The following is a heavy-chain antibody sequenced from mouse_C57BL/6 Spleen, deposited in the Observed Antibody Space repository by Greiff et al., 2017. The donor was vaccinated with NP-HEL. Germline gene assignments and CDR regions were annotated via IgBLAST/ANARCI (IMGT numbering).Heavy chain of an antibody. CDR1: GYTFTSYW. D-gene: IGHD2-1*01. CDR2: IHPNSGST. CDR3: ETRTTEHYFDL. J-gene: IGHJ2*01. Sequence: QVQLKQPGAELVKPGASVKLSCKASGYTFTSYWMHWVKQRPGQGLEWIGMIHPNSGSTNYNEKFKSKATLTVDKSSSTAYMQLSSLTSGDSAVYQCETRTTEHYFDLGRKGTTHTVSS. V-gene: IGHV1-64*01.